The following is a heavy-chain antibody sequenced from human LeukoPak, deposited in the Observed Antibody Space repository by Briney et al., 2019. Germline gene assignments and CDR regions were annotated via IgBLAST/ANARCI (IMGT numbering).Heavy chain of an antibody. V-gene: IGHV1-69*04. CDR2: IIPILGIA. CDR3: ARYPGDFLDY. CDR1: GGTFSSCA. D-gene: IGHD3-3*01. J-gene: IGHJ4*02. Sequence: SVKVSCKASGGTFSSCAISWVRQAPGQGLEWMGRIIPILGIANYAQKFQGRVTITADKSTSTAYMELSSLRSEDTAVYYCARYPGDFLDYWGQGTLVTVSS.